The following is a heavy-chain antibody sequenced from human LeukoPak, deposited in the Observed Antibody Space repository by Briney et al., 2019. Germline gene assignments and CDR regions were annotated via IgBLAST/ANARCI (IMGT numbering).Heavy chain of an antibody. Sequence: PGRSLRLSCAASGFTFDDYAMHWVRQAPGKGLEWVSGISWNSGSIGYADSVKGRFTISRDNAKNSLYLQMNSLRAEDTAVYYCARDYGDYWGQGTLVTVSS. CDR3: ARDYGDY. J-gene: IGHJ4*02. CDR1: GFTFDDYA. D-gene: IGHD4-17*01. V-gene: IGHV3-9*01. CDR2: ISWNSGSI.